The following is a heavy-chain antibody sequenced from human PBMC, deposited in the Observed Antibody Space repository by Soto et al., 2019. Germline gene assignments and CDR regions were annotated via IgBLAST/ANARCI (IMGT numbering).Heavy chain of an antibody. J-gene: IGHJ3*02. V-gene: IGHV1-46*01. CDR3: ARDRVDFWSGYFVGAFDI. Sequence: QVQLVQSGAEVKKPGASVKVSCKASGYTFTSYYMHWVRQAPGQGLEWMGIINPSGGSTSYAQKFQGRVTMTRDTCTSTVYMELSSLRSEDTAVYYCARDRVDFWSGYFVGAFDIWGQGTMVTVSS. D-gene: IGHD3-3*01. CDR1: GYTFTSYY. CDR2: INPSGGST.